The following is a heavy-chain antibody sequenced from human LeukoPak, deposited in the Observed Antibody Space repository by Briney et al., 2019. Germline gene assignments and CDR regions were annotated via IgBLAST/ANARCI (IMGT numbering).Heavy chain of an antibody. V-gene: IGHV1-2*02. CDR2: INPYSGGT. Sequence: ASVKVSFTASGYTFTGNYMHWVRQAPGQGREWMGWINPYSGGTNYAQKFQGRVTMTRDTSITTAYMELSRLRSDDTAVYYCVKMYYDFWSAFDIWGQGTMVIVSS. D-gene: IGHD3-3*01. J-gene: IGHJ3*02. CDR3: VKMYYDFWSAFDI. CDR1: GYTFTGNY.